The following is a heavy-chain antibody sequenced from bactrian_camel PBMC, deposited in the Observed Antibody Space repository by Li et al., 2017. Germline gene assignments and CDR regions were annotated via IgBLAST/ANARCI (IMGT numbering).Heavy chain of an antibody. CDR1: GFTFSSYA. J-gene: IGHJ4*01. CDR2: INNAGGST. Sequence: VQLVESGGGLVQPGGSLRLSCAASGFTFSSYAMSWVRQAPGKGLEWVPSINNAGGSTYYVDSMKGRFTISRDNAKNTLYLQMNSLKPEDTAIYYCAAPDPKDWRLCGPRIPRDVYNYWGQGTQVTVS. V-gene: IGHV3S31*01. D-gene: IGHD4*01. CDR3: AAPDPKDWRLCGPRIPRDVYNY.